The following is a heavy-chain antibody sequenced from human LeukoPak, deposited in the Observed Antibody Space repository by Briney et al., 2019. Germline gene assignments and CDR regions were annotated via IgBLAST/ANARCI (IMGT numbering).Heavy chain of an antibody. D-gene: IGHD2-2*02. CDR2: INPNSGGT. V-gene: IGHV1-2*02. CDR1: GYTFTGYY. J-gene: IGHJ4*02. Sequence: ASVKVSCKASGYTFTGYYMHWVRQAPGQGLEWMGWINPNSGGTNYAQKLQGRVTMTTDTSTSTAYMELRSLRSDDTAVYYCAGGPLYCSSTSCYTVSDYWGQGTLVTVSS. CDR3: AGGPLYCSSTSCYTVSDY.